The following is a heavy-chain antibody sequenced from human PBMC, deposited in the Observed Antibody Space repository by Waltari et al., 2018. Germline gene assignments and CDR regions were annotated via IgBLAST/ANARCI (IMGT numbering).Heavy chain of an antibody. J-gene: IGHJ6*03. V-gene: IGHV1-2*02. Sequence: QVQLVQSGAEVKKPGASVKVSCKASGYTFTGYYMHWVRQAPGQGLEWMGWINPNSGGTNYAQKFQGRVTMTRDTSISTAYMELSRLRSDDTAVYYCARVVARGDRPHYMDVWGKGTTVTVSS. CDR3: ARVVARGDRPHYMDV. CDR2: INPNSGGT. CDR1: GYTFTGYY. D-gene: IGHD2-15*01.